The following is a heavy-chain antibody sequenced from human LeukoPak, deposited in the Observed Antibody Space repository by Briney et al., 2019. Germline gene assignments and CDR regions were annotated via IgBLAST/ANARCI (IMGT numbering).Heavy chain of an antibody. D-gene: IGHD3-9*01. CDR1: GGSVSSGDYY. V-gene: IGHV4-30-4*01. CDR3: ARDRYFIGFDY. Sequence: SETLSLTCSVSGGSVSSGDYYWRWIRQPPGKGLEWIGYIYYSGSTYYNPSLKSRVSISVDTSKNQFSLKLTSVTAADTAVYYCARDRYFIGFDYWGQGTLVTVSS. CDR2: IYYSGST. J-gene: IGHJ4*02.